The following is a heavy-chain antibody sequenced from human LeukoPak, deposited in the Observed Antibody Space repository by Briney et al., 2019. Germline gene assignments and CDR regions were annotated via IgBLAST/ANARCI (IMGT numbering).Heavy chain of an antibody. CDR3: ARDLSDIIPGFDY. J-gene: IGHJ4*02. Sequence: GGSLKLSCEASGYTFSGYCMHWVRQAPGQGLEWVSWISRSSGGTYYAETVQGRVTMTRDTSKSTLYMEMSRLRAEDTAVYYCARDLSDIIPGFDYCCQGTLVLVTS. D-gene: IGHD5-12*01. V-gene: IGHV1-2*02. CDR1: GYTFSGYC. CDR2: ISRSSGGT.